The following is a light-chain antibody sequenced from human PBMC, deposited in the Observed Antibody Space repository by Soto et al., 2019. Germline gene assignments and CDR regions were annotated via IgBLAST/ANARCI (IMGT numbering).Light chain of an antibody. CDR2: AAS. CDR1: QGISNY. V-gene: IGKV1-27*01. J-gene: IGKJ1*01. CDR3: QKYNSAPRT. Sequence: DIQMTQSPSSLSASVGDRVTITCRASQGISNYLAGYQQKPGKVPKLLIYAASTLQSGVPSRFSGSGSGTEFTLTISSLQPEDVANYYCQKYNSAPRTFGQGTKVEIK.